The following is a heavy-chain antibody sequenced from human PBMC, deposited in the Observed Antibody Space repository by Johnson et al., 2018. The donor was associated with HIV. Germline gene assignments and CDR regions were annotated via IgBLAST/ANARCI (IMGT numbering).Heavy chain of an antibody. Sequence: VQLVESGGGLVQPGGSLRLSCAASGFSFSNYPMHWVRQAPGKGLEWVSTIGPGGDTYYPGSVKGRFTISRDNAKNSLFLQMHSLRAEDTALYYCAKDIGLSGSYFFGAFDMWGQGTMVTVSS. V-gene: IGHV3-13*01. CDR1: GFSFSNYP. CDR3: AKDIGLSGSYFFGAFDM. CDR2: IGPGGDT. D-gene: IGHD1-26*01. J-gene: IGHJ3*02.